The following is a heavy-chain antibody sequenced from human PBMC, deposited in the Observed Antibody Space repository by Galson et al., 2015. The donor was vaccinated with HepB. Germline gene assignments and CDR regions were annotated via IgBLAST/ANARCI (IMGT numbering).Heavy chain of an antibody. J-gene: IGHJ4*02. Sequence: SLRLSCAASGFTFSGSAMHWVRQASGKGLEWVGRIRSKAKSYATAYAASVKGRFTISRDDSKNTAYLQMNSLKTEDTAVYYCTRHHNISAAAHTRPPFDYWGQGTLVTVSS. V-gene: IGHV3-73*01. CDR2: IRSKAKSYAT. D-gene: IGHD6-13*01. CDR3: TRHHNISAAAHTRPPFDY. CDR1: GFTFSGSA.